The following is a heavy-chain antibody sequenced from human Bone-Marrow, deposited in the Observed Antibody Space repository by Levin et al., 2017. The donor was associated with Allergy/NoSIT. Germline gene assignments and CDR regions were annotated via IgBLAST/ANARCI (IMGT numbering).Heavy chain of an antibody. Sequence: PGASVKVSCAASGFTFSTYAMNWVRQAPGQGLEWVSSVSNDGRYTFYADSVEGRFTISRDNSKDTLYLRMNSLRGEDTALYYCAKDDGAAYYSFDSWGQGTLVTVSS. CDR1: GFTFSTYA. D-gene: IGHD1-26*01. V-gene: IGHV3-23*03. CDR2: VSNDGRYT. J-gene: IGHJ4*02. CDR3: AKDDGAAYYSFDS.